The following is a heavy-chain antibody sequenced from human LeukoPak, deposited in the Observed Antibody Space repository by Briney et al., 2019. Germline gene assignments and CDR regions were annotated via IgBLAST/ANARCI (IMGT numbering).Heavy chain of an antibody. D-gene: IGHD3-3*01. Sequence: PSETLSLTCTVSGGSISSGGYYWSWIRQHPGKGLGWIGYIYYSGSTYYNPSLKSRVTISVDTSKNQFSLKLSSVTAADTAVYYCARAHYDFWSGYLYYYYMDVWGKGTTVTVSS. CDR3: ARAHYDFWSGYLYYYYMDV. CDR1: GGSISSGGYY. J-gene: IGHJ6*03. CDR2: IYYSGST. V-gene: IGHV4-31*03.